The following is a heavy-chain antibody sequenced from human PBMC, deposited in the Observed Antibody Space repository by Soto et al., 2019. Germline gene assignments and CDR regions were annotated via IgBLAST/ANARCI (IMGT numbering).Heavy chain of an antibody. Sequence: QVQLQQSGPGLVKPSQTLSVTCAISGDSVSSNSDAWNWIRQSPSRGLEWLGRTYYRSKWYNDYSVAVKRRITINPDTSKNQFSRQLTSVTPDDTAVYYCARGSSFSYGYSFDRWGQGTLVTVSS. CDR1: GDSVSSNSDA. CDR2: TYYRSKWYN. CDR3: ARGSSFSYGYSFDR. V-gene: IGHV6-1*01. J-gene: IGHJ4*02. D-gene: IGHD5-18*01.